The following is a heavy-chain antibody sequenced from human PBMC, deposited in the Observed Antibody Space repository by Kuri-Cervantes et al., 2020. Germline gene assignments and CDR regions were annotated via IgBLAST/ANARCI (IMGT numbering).Heavy chain of an antibody. V-gene: IGHV3-23*01. CDR2: ITNSGGST. D-gene: IGHD6-13*01. CDR1: GFTFSSSW. Sequence: GESLKISCAASGFTFSSSWMHWVRQAPGKGPEWISGITNSGGSTYYADSVKGRFTISRDNSKNTLYLQMSSLRAEDTALYYCARVLRSSSCDYWGQGTLVTVSS. CDR3: ARVLRSSSCDY. J-gene: IGHJ4*02.